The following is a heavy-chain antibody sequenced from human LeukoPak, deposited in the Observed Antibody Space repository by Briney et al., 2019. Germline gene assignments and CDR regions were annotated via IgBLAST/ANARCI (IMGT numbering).Heavy chain of an antibody. CDR3: ARDGDYNILTGYFAFDI. CDR2: INWNGSIT. Sequence: GGSLRLSCAASGFIFDDYGMSWVRQAPGKGLEWVSGINWNGSITGYADSVKGRFTISRDNAKNSLYLQMNSLRAEDTAVYYCARDGDYNILTGYFAFDIWGQGTMVTVSS. V-gene: IGHV3-20*04. J-gene: IGHJ3*02. D-gene: IGHD3-9*01. CDR1: GFIFDDYG.